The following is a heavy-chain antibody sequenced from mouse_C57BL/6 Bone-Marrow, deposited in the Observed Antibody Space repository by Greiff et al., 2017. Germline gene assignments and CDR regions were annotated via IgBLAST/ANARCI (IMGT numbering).Heavy chain of an antibody. CDR3: ARGDY. CDR2: ISYDGSN. Sequence: ESGPGLVKPSQSLSLTCSVTGYSITSGYYWNWIRQFPGNKLEWMGYISYDGSNNYNPSLKNRISIPRDTSKNQFFLKLNSVTTEDTATYYCARGDYGGQGTTLTVSS. V-gene: IGHV3-6*01. J-gene: IGHJ2*01. CDR1: GYSITSGYY.